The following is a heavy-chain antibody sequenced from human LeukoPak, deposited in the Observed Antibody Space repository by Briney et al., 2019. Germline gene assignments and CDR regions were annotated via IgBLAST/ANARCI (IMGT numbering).Heavy chain of an antibody. CDR2: INHGAST. CDR3: ARGHSSVVTAIPYYFDY. J-gene: IGHJ4*02. Sequence: SETLSLTCAVYGGSFSGYYWSWIRQPPGKGLEWIGEINHGASTNYNPSLKSRVTISVDTSKNQFSLKLSSVTAADPAVYYCARGHSSVVTAIPYYFDYWGQGTLVTVSS. CDR1: GGSFSGYY. V-gene: IGHV4-34*01. D-gene: IGHD2-21*02.